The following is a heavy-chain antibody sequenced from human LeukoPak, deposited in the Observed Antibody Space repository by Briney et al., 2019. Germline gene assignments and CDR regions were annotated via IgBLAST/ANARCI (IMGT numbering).Heavy chain of an antibody. V-gene: IGHV4-59*01. D-gene: IGHD5-18*01. CDR1: GGSISSYY. CDR3: ARYWGVQLWPHWYFDL. Sequence: SETLSLTCTVSGGSISSYYWSWFRQTPGKVPEWIGYIYYSGSTKYNPSLKSRVTISVDRSKNQFSLKLNSVTAADTAVYYCARYWGVQLWPHWYFDLWGRGSLVTVSS. CDR2: IYYSGST. J-gene: IGHJ2*01.